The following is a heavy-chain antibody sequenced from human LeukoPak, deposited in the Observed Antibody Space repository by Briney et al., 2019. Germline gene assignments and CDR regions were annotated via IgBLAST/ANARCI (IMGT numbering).Heavy chain of an antibody. D-gene: IGHD2-15*01. Sequence: GGSLRLSCAASGFTFSSYAMSWVRQAPGKGLEWVSLIYSSAVIDYADSVKGRFTISVDNSKNMMYLQMNSLRAEDTAVYYCARGFCSGGTCFDYWGQGTLVTVSS. V-gene: IGHV3-53*01. CDR3: ARGFCSGGTCFDY. CDR1: GFTFSSYA. J-gene: IGHJ4*02. CDR2: IYSSAVI.